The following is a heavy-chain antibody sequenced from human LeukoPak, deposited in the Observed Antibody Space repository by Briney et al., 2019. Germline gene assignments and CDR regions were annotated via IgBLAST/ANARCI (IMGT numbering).Heavy chain of an antibody. CDR2: ISANNGNT. J-gene: IGHJ5*02. D-gene: IGHD2-15*01. Sequence: ASEKVSCKASGYTLTNYGISWVRQTPGQGLEWMGWISANNGNTNYAQKVQGRVTMTTDTSTSTVYMELRSLRSDDTAVYYCARDIGYCGGGGCRYWFDPWGQGTLVTVSS. CDR1: GYTLTNYG. V-gene: IGHV1-18*01. CDR3: ARDIGYCGGGGCRYWFDP.